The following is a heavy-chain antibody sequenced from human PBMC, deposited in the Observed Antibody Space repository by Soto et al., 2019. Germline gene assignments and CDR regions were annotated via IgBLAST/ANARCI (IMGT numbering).Heavy chain of an antibody. CDR1: GFTLTNYA. J-gene: IGHJ4*02. D-gene: IGHD4-17*01. CDR3: ATGDGDFKRHFDY. V-gene: IGHV3-23*01. Sequence: GGSLRLSCAASGFTLTNYAMSWVRQAPGKGLEWVSGISGGGGSTYYADSVKGRFTISRDNSKNTVYLQMNSLRAEDTAVYYCATGDGDFKRHFDYWGQGTLVTVSS. CDR2: ISGGGGST.